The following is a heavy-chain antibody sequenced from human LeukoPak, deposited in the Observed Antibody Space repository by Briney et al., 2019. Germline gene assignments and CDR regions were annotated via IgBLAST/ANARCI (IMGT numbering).Heavy chain of an antibody. V-gene: IGHV4-39*07. D-gene: IGHD6-19*01. CDR2: IIHSGGT. CDR3: ARGPLAFRRVAGIFS. J-gene: IGHJ5*02. Sequence: SETLSLTCTVSGGSISSGGYYWSWIRQPPGKGLEWIGEIIHSGGTSYNPSLKSRLTISVDTSRKQFSLKLTSVTAADTALYFCARGPLAFRRVAGIFSWGRGTQVTVSS. CDR1: GGSISSGGYY.